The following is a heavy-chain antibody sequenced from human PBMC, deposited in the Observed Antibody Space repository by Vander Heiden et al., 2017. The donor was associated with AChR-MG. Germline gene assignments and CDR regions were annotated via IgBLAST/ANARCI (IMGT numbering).Heavy chain of an antibody. V-gene: IGHV3-30*02. D-gene: IGHD3-3*01. CDR3: AKRSSRQGIFALYYYYGMDV. J-gene: IGHJ6*02. Sequence: QVQLVESGGGVVQPGGSLRLSCAASGFTFSSYGMHWVRQAPGKGLELVAFIRYDGSNKYYADSVKGRFTISRDNSKNTLYLQMNSLRAEDTAVYYCAKRSSRQGIFALYYYYGMDVWGQGTTVTVSS. CDR2: IRYDGSNK. CDR1: GFTFSSYG.